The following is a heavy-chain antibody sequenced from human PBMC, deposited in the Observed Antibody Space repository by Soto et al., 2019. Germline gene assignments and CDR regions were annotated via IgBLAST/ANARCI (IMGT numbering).Heavy chain of an antibody. CDR2: ISYDGSNK. CDR1: GFTFSSYA. J-gene: IGHJ5*02. Sequence: QVQLVESGGGVVQPGRSLRLSCAASGFTFSSYAMHWVRQAPGKGLEWVAVISYDGSNKYYADSVKGRFTISRDNSKNTLYLQMNSLRAEDTAVYYCARDQGLSFGEYNWFDPWGQGTLVTVSS. CDR3: ARDQGLSFGEYNWFDP. V-gene: IGHV3-30-3*01. D-gene: IGHD3-10*01.